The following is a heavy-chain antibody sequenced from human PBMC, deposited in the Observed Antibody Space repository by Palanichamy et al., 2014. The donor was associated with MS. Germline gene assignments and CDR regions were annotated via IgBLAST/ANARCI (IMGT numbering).Heavy chain of an antibody. V-gene: IGHV1-8*01. D-gene: IGHD6-19*01. CDR3: ARGVLRIAVAGTRYGIDY. J-gene: IGHJ4*02. CDR1: GYTFTSYD. Sequence: QVQLVQSGAEVKKPGASVKVSCKASGYTFTSYDINWVRQATGQGLEWMGWMNPNSGNTGYAQKFQGRVTMTRNTSISTAYMELSSLRSEDTAVYYCARGVLRIAVAGTRYGIDYWGQGTLVTVSS. CDR2: MNPNSGNT.